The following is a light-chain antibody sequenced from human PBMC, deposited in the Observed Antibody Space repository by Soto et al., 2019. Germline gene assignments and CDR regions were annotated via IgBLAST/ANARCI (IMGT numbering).Light chain of an antibody. CDR2: DAS. Sequence: RVPIPGQASHNINNWLAWNQQKPGKVPKFLIYDASALQSGVTSRFSGSGFGTEFSLTIRSLQPDDFGSYYCQHMRTFGQGTKVDIK. CDR1: HNINNW. V-gene: IGKV1-5*01. CDR3: QHMRT. J-gene: IGKJ1*01.